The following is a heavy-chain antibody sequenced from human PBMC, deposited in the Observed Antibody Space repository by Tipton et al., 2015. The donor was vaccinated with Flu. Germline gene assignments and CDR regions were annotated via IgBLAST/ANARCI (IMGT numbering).Heavy chain of an antibody. CDR1: GGSISSGSYY. D-gene: IGHD3-3*01. CDR3: ARSKYPPQGGVVDDY. Sequence: LRLSCTVSGGSISSGSYYWSWIRQPAGKGLEWIGRIYTSGSTNYNPSLKSRVAISVDTSKNQFSLKLSSVTAADTAVYYCARSKYPPQGGVVDDYWGQGTLVTVSS. J-gene: IGHJ4*02. V-gene: IGHV4-61*02. CDR2: IYTSGST.